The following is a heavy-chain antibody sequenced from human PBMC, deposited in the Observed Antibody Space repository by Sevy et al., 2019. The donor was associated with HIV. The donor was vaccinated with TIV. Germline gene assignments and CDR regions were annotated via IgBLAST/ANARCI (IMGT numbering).Heavy chain of an antibody. V-gene: IGHV3-30*18. D-gene: IGHD3-10*01. Sequence: GGSLRLSCAASGFTFSSYAIHWVRQAPGKGLEWVAVISYDGNNKYYADPVQGRFTVSRDNSKNTLCVQMNSLRAEDTAVYYCAKDHNLWSEGGFLHHWGQGTLVTVSS. CDR1: GFTFSSYA. J-gene: IGHJ1*01. CDR3: AKDHNLWSEGGFLHH. CDR2: ISYDGNNK.